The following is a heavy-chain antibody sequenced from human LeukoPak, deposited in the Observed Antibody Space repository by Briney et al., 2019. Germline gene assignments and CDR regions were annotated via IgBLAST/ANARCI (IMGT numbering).Heavy chain of an antibody. V-gene: IGHV5-51*01. CDR2: IYPADSDI. CDR3: ARLEGAGTYFDY. Sequence: GESLKISCKGSGYRFTNYWIGWVRQMPGRGLEWMGIIYPADSDIRYSSSLQGQITISSDKSLTTAYLQWSSLKASDTAMYYCARLEGAGTYFDYWGQGTLVSVSS. J-gene: IGHJ4*02. D-gene: IGHD3-10*01. CDR1: GYRFTNYW.